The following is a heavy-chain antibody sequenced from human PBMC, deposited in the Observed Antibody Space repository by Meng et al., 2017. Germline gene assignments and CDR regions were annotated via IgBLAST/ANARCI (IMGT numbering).Heavy chain of an antibody. J-gene: IGHJ2*01. CDR3: ARGRSGTWPWYFDL. Sequence: QVQLQEWGAGLLKPSETLSLTCAVYGGSLSGYYWSWIRQPPGKGLEWIGEINHSGSTNYNPSLKSRVTISVDTSKNQFSLKLSSVTAADTAVYYCARGRSGTWPWYFDLWGRGTLVTVSS. CDR2: INHSGST. D-gene: IGHD1-1*01. CDR1: GGSLSGYY. V-gene: IGHV4-34*01.